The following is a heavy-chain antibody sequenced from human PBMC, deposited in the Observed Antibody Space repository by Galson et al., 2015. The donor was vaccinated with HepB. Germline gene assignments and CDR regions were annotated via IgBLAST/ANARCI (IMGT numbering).Heavy chain of an antibody. CDR2: FDPEDGET. V-gene: IGHV1-24*01. D-gene: IGHD3-16*02. Sequence: SVKVSCKVSGYTLTELSMHWVRQAPGKGLEWMGGFDPEDGETIYAQKFQGRVTMTEDTSTDTAYMELSSLRSEDTAVYYCATDQFSLLGYGMDVWGQGTTVTVSS. CDR1: GYTLTELS. J-gene: IGHJ6*02. CDR3: ATDQFSLLGYGMDV.